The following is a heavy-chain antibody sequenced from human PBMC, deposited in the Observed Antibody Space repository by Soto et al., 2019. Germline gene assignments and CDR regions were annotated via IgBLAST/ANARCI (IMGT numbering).Heavy chain of an antibody. Sequence: ASVKVSCKASGYTFTSDDINWVRQATGQGLEWMGWMNPNSGNTGYAQRFQGRVTMTRNTSISTAYMELSSLRSEDTAVYYCVRGLSGIAVVYWGQGTRVTVSS. D-gene: IGHD6-19*01. CDR1: GYTFTSDD. CDR3: VRGLSGIAVVY. J-gene: IGHJ4*02. CDR2: MNPNSGNT. V-gene: IGHV1-8*01.